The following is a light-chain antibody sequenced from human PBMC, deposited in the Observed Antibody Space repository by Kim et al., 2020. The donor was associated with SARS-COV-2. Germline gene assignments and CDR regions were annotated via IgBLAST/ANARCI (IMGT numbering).Light chain of an antibody. CDR3: SSYVLSTTSYV. CDR2: DVT. J-gene: IGLJ1*01. Sequence: QSVLTQPASVSGSPGQSNAISCTGSAADIGDYNFVSWFQQHSGEAPKLLIFDVTYRPSGVSHRFSGSKSGNTASLIISGLQPEDEAEYYCSSYVLSTTSYVFGTGTKVTVL. CDR1: AADIGDYNF. V-gene: IGLV2-14*03.